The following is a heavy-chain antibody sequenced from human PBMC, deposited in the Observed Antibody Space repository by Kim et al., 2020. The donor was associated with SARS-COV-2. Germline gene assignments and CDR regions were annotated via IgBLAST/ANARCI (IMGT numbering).Heavy chain of an antibody. CDR3: ARVSTGVDY. V-gene: IGHV4-59*01. D-gene: IGHD3-10*01. CDR2: GST. Sequence: GSTKHTPPLTSRVTISVDTSKNQFYLKLSTVTAADTAVYYCARVSTGVDYWGQGTLVTVSS. J-gene: IGHJ4*02.